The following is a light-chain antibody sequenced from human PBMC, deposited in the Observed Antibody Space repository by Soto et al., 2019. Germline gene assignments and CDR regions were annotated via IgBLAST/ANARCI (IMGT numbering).Light chain of an antibody. Sequence: QLVLTQSPSASASLGASVKLTCTLSSGHSSYAIAWHQQQPEKGPRYLMKLNSDGSHSKGDGIPDRFSGSSSGAERYLTNSSLQSEDEADYYCQTWGTGIRVFGTGTKLTVL. J-gene: IGLJ1*01. CDR2: LNSDGSH. V-gene: IGLV4-69*01. CDR1: SGHSSYA. CDR3: QTWGTGIRV.